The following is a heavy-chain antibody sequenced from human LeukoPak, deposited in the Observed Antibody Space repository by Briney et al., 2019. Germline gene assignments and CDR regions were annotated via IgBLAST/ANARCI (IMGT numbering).Heavy chain of an antibody. CDR3: AGRVTGYSSGYVY. CDR2: ISNSGGRT. D-gene: IGHD5-18*01. CDR1: GFTFSSYA. Sequence: PGGSLRLSCAASGFTFSSYAMSWVRQAPGKGLEWVSSISNSGGRTFYTDSVKGRFTISRDNSKITLYLQMNSLRAEDTAVYYCAGRVTGYSSGYVYWGQGTLVTVSS. J-gene: IGHJ4*02. V-gene: IGHV3-23*01.